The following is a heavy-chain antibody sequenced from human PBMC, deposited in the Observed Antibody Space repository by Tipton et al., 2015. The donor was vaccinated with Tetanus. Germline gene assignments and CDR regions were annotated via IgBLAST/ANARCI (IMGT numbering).Heavy chain of an antibody. Sequence: QLVQSGAEVKKPGASVKVSCKASGYTFTHYGVNWVRQAPGQGLEWVGWISPFNENVNYAEKFQGRLPMTTDRSTATVYMDLRGLRSDDTAVYYCARGRGLGPHEYFEHWGQGTLVTVSS. CDR2: ISPFNENV. CDR3: ARGRGLGPHEYFEH. D-gene: IGHD3/OR15-3a*01. CDR1: GYTFTHYG. J-gene: IGHJ5*02. V-gene: IGHV1-18*01.